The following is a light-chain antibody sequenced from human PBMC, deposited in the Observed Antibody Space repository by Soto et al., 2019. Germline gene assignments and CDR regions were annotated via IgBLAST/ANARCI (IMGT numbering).Light chain of an antibody. CDR1: QSISSW. CDR2: DAS. V-gene: IGKV1-5*01. CDR3: QQYNSL. J-gene: IGKJ1*01. Sequence: DIQMTQSPSTLSASVGDRVTITCRASQSISSWLAWYQQKPGKAPKLLIYDASSLESGVPSRFSGSGSGTEFTLTIISLQPDDFATYYCQQYNSLFGQGTKVEIK.